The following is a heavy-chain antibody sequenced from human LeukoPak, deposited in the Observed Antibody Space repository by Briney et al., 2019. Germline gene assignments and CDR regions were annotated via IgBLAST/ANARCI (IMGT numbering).Heavy chain of an antibody. J-gene: IGHJ4*02. CDR1: GFTFSSYS. V-gene: IGHV3-21*01. CDR3: ARERFPLYSSSWYYFDY. Sequence: PGGSLRLSCAASGFTFSSYSMNWVRQAPGKGLEWVSSISISSSYIYYADSVKGRFTISRDNAKNSLYLQMNSLRAEDTAVYYCARERFPLYSSSWYYFDYWGQGTLVTVSS. D-gene: IGHD6-13*01. CDR2: ISISSSYI.